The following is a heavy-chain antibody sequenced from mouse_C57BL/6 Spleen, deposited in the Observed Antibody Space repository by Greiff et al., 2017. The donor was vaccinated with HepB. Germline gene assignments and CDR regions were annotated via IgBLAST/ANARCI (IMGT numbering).Heavy chain of an antibody. CDR1: GYTFTSYT. CDR3: AREYYGSSLYAMDY. Sequence: QVQLKQSGAELARPGASVKMSCKASGYTFTSYTMHWVKQRPGQGLEWIGYINPSSGYTKYNQKFKDKATLTADKSSSTAYMQLSSLTSEDSAVYYCAREYYGSSLYAMDYWGQGTSVTVSS. J-gene: IGHJ4*01. V-gene: IGHV1-4*01. D-gene: IGHD1-1*01. CDR2: INPSSGYT.